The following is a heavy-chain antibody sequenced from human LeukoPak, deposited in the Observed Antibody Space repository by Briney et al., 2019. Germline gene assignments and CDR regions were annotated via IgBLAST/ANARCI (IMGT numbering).Heavy chain of an antibody. D-gene: IGHD3-10*01. Sequence: QPGGSLRLSCAASGFTVSSNYMSWVRQAPGKGLEWVSVIYSGGSTYYADSVKGRFTISRDNSKNTLYLQMNSLRAEDTAVYYCARVRFGELLGYYFDYWGQGTLVTVSS. CDR3: ARVRFGELLGYYFDY. J-gene: IGHJ4*02. CDR2: IYSGGST. CDR1: GFTVSSNY. V-gene: IGHV3-53*01.